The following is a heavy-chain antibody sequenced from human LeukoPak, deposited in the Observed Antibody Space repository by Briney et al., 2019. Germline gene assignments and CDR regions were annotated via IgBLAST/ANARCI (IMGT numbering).Heavy chain of an antibody. CDR1: GFTFSSYA. J-gene: IGHJ5*02. Sequence: GGSLRLSCAASGFTFSSYAMSWVRQAPGKGLEWVSAISGSGGSTYYADSVKGRFTISRDNSKNTLDLQMNSLRLDDTAVYYCAKGLNGNWFDPWGQGTLVIVSS. CDR2: ISGSGGST. CDR3: AKGLNGNWFDP. V-gene: IGHV3-23*01.